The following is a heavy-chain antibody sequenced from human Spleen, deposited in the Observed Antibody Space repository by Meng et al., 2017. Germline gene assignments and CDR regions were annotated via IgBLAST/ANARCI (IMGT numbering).Heavy chain of an antibody. CDR1: GYTFTNYA. CDR2: INTNTGNP. V-gene: IGHV7-4-1*02. D-gene: IGHD3-3*01. CDR3: ARDSISHDFWSGYYNRMGNFEY. J-gene: IGHJ4*02. Sequence: ASVKVSCKTSGYTFTNYAMNWVRQAPGQGLEWMGWINTNTGNPTYAQGFTGRFVFSLDTSVSTAYLQISSLKAEDTAVYYCARDSISHDFWSGYYNRMGNFEYWGQGTLVTVSS.